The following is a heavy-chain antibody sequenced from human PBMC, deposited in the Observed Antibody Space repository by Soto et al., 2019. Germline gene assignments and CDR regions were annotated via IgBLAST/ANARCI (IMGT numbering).Heavy chain of an antibody. D-gene: IGHD3-10*02. V-gene: IGHV3-11*01. J-gene: IGHJ4*02. CDR1: GFDFSVYY. CDR3: ARMFSRSDPLYYFDN. CDR2: ISGSGSAM. Sequence: GGSLRLSCAASGFDFSVYYMTWIRQAQGKGLEWVSSISGSGSAMYYADSVRGRFTISRDTAKNSLYLQMNTLRAEDTAVLYCARMFSRSDPLYYFDNWGQETLVTVSS.